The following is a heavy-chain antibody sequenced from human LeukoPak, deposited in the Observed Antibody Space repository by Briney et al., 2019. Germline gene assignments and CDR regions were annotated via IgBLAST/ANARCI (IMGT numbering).Heavy chain of an antibody. V-gene: IGHV4-59*01. CDR1: GGSISSYY. CDR3: ARDRPDNIVVVPAASNYYYMDV. CDR2: IYYSGST. Sequence: PSETLSLTCTVSGGSISSYYWSWIRQPPGKGLEWIGYIYYSGSTNYNPSRKSRVTISVDTSKNQFSLKLSSVTAADTAVYYCARDRPDNIVVVPAASNYYYMDVWGKGTTVTVSS. D-gene: IGHD2-2*01. J-gene: IGHJ6*03.